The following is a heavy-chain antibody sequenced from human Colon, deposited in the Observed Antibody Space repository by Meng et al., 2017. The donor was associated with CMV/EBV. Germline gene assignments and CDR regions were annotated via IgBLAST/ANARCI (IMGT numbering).Heavy chain of an antibody. CDR1: GFTFSNYW. D-gene: IGHD1-26*01. Sequence: GESLKISCAASGFTFSNYWMTWLRQAPGRGLELVAHIKEDGSEKYFVGSVKGRFTISRDNAKNSLYLQMNSLRAEDTAVYYCARDQSGSYLAANWFDPWGQGTLVTVSS. V-gene: IGHV3-7*01. CDR2: IKEDGSEK. CDR3: ARDQSGSYLAANWFDP. J-gene: IGHJ5*02.